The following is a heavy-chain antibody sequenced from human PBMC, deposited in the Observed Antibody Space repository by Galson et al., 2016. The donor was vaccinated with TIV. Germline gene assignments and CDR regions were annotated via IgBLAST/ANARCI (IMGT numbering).Heavy chain of an antibody. CDR2: ISSSSTTI. V-gene: IGHV3-11*04. CDR3: ANTTRSSGWSDNLDD. D-gene: IGHD3-22*01. J-gene: IGHJ4*02. CDR1: GFTFSDYY. Sequence: LRLSCAASGFTFSDYYMTWIRQAPGKGLEWVSCISSSSTTISYADSVRGRFTVSRDNAANSLYLHMSSLRAADTAVYYCANTTRSSGWSDNLDDWGQGTLVTVSS.